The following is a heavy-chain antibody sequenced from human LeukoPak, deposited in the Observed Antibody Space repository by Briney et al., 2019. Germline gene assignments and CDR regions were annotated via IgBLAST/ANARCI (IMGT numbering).Heavy chain of an antibody. CDR2: ISSSSSYI. Sequence: PGGSLRLSCAASGFTFSSYAMSWVRQAPGKGLEWVSSISSSSSYIYYADSVKGRFTISRDNAKNSLYLQMNSLRAEDTAVYYCARQSGSWTTYFDYWGQGTLVTVSS. CDR3: ARQSGSWTTYFDY. D-gene: IGHD1-26*01. J-gene: IGHJ4*02. V-gene: IGHV3-21*01. CDR1: GFTFSSYA.